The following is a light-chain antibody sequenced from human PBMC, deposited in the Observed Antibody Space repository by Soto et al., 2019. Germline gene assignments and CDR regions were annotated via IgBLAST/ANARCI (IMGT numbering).Light chain of an antibody. Sequence: EVVLTQSTATLALAPLEIDSISRRARHTISRNLAWYQQRPGQDHRIIIYDAYNRATGITDRFSGSRSGTDFPLTIRSIEPEDFAVYYCKQRSIWHLTLGGWKKVDLK. V-gene: IGKV3D-11*02. CDR3: KQRSIWHLT. CDR1: HTISRN. J-gene: IGKJ4*01. CDR2: DAY.